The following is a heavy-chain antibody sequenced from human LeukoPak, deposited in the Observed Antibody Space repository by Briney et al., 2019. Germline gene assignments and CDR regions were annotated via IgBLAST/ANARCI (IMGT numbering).Heavy chain of an antibody. CDR2: IIPILGIA. CDR3: ASLSSSGHNWFDP. V-gene: IGHV1-69*04. Sequence: ASVKVSCKASGGTFNSYAISWVRQAPGQGLEWMGRIIPILGIANYAQKFQGRVTITADKSTSTAYMELSSLRSEDTAVYYCASLSSSGHNWFDPWGQGTLVTVSS. J-gene: IGHJ5*02. D-gene: IGHD3-22*01. CDR1: GGTFNSYA.